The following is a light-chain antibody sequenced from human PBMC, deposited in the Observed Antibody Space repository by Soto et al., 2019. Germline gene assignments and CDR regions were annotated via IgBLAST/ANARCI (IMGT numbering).Light chain of an antibody. CDR3: CSYAGSSTFEV. V-gene: IGLV2-23*03. J-gene: IGLJ2*01. CDR1: SSDVGSYNL. Sequence: QSALTQPASVSGSPGQSITISCTGTSSDVGSYNLVSWYQQHPGKAPKLIIYESTKRPSGVSNRFSGSKSGNTASLTIAGLQAEDEADYYCCSYAGSSTFEVFGGGTKLTVL. CDR2: EST.